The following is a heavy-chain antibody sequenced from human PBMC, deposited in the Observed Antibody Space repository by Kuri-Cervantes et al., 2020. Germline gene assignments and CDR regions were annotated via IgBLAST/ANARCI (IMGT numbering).Heavy chain of an antibody. Sequence: LSLTCAASVFTFSSYGMHGVRQAPGKELEGVAVIWYDGSNKYYADSVKGRFTISRDNSKNTLSLQMNSLRAEDTAVYYCARSLEVWGSYRNAFDIWGQGTMVTVSS. J-gene: IGHJ3*02. CDR1: VFTFSSYG. CDR2: IWYDGSNK. CDR3: ARSLEVWGSYRNAFDI. D-gene: IGHD3-16*01. V-gene: IGHV3-33*08.